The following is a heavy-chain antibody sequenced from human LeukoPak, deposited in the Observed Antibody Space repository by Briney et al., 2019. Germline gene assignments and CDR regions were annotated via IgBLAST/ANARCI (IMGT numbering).Heavy chain of an antibody. J-gene: IGHJ4*02. CDR2: IYYSGST. V-gene: IGHV4-59*01. CDR1: GGSISSYY. Sequence: SETLSLTCTVSGGSISSYYWSWIRQPPGKGLEWIGYIYYSGSTNYNPSLKSRVTISVDTSKNQFSLKLSSVTAADTAVYYCARDSRQIFDYWGQGTLVTVSS. CDR3: ARDSRQIFDY.